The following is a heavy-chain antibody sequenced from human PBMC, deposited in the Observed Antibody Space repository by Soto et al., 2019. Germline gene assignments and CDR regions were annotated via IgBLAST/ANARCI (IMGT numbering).Heavy chain of an antibody. D-gene: IGHD6-13*01. Sequence: SVKVSCKASGGTFSSYAISWVRQAPGQGLEWMGGIIPIFGTANYAQKFQGRVTITADESTSTAYMVLSSLSCEDTAVYYCASLGLAAAGSYHWFDPWGQGTLVTVSS. CDR3: ASLGLAAAGSYHWFDP. J-gene: IGHJ5*02. CDR2: IIPIFGTA. V-gene: IGHV1-69*13. CDR1: GGTFSSYA.